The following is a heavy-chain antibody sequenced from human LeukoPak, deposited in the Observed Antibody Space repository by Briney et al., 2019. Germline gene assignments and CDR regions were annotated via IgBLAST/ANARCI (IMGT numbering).Heavy chain of an antibody. Sequence: PSETLSLTCTVSGGSISTYYWSWIRQPPGKGLEWMAYIHYSGSTNYNSSLKSRVTMSVDTPTNQFSLKVSSLTAADTAVYYCARARDGYLLDSWGQGTLVTVSS. D-gene: IGHD5-24*01. V-gene: IGHV4-59*01. CDR3: ARARDGYLLDS. J-gene: IGHJ4*02. CDR1: GGSISTYY. CDR2: IHYSGST.